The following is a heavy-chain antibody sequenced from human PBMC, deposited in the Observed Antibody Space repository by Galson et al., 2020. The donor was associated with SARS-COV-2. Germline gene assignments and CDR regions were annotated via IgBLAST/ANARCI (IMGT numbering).Heavy chain of an antibody. CDR2: INSDGSST. CDR1: GFTFSSYW. V-gene: IGHV3-74*01. CDR3: AKEYYYDSSGPLDAFDI. D-gene: IGHD3-22*01. Sequence: GGSLRLSCAASGFTFSSYWMHWVRQAPGKGLVWVSRINSDGSSTSYADSVKGRFIISRDNAKNTLYLQMNSLRADDTAVYYCAKEYYYDSSGPLDAFDIWGQGTMVTVSS. J-gene: IGHJ3*02.